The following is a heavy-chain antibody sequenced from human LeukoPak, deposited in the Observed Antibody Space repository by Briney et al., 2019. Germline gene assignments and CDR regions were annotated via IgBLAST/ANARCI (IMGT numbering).Heavy chain of an antibody. CDR3: ARYYIEGRCFDY. D-gene: IGHD3-10*01. J-gene: IGHJ4*02. V-gene: IGHV1-2*02. CDR1: GYTFTGYY. Sequence: ASVKVSCRASGYTFTGYYIHWVRQAPGQGLEWMGWINPNSGGTNYAQKFQGRVTMTRDTSIRTAYMELSRLRSDDTAMYYCARYYIEGRCFDYWGQGTLVTVSS. CDR2: INPNSGGT.